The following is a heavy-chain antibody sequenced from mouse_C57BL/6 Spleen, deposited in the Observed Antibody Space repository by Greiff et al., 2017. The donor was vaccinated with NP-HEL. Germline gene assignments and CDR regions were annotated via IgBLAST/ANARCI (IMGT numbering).Heavy chain of an antibody. J-gene: IGHJ2*01. CDR1: GFTFSSYA. D-gene: IGHD4-1*01. Sequence: EVHLVESGGGLVKPGGSLKLSCAASGFTFSSYAMSWVRQTPEKRLEWVATISDGGSYTYYPDNVKGRFTISRDNAKNNLYLQMSHLKSEDTALYYCARRGTGTGFDYWGQGTTLTVSS. V-gene: IGHV5-4*01. CDR3: ARRGTGTGFDY. CDR2: ISDGGSYT.